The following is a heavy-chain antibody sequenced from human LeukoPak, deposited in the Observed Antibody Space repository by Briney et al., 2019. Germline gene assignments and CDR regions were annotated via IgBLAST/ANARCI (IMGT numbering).Heavy chain of an antibody. J-gene: IGHJ4*02. V-gene: IGHV3-7*05. Sequence: GRSLRLSCAASGFSFSGHWMNWVRQPSGKGLEWVANIKADGSEKYYVDSVKGRFTISRDDAKRTVDLQMDNLRAEDTAIYYCAYRNNFEYWGQGALVTVSS. CDR3: AYRNNFEY. CDR2: IKADGSEK. CDR1: GFSFSGHW. D-gene: IGHD1-26*01.